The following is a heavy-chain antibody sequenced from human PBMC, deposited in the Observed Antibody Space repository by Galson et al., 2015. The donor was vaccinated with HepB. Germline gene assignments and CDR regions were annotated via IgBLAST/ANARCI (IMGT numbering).Heavy chain of an antibody. J-gene: IGHJ3*02. V-gene: IGHV1-69*06. CDR2: IIPIFGTA. D-gene: IGHD3-10*01. CDR1: GYTFTNHD. Sequence: SVKVSCKASGYTFTNHDISWVRQAPGQGLEWMGGIIPIFGTANYAQKFQGRVTITADKSTSTAYMELSSLRSEDTAVYYCARVPMVRNAFDIWGQGTMVTVSS. CDR3: ARVPMVRNAFDI.